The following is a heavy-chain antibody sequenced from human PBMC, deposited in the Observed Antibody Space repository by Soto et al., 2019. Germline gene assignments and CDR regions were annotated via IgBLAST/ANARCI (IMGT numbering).Heavy chain of an antibody. V-gene: IGHV3-30*03. Sequence: PGGSLRLSCAASGFNFSTSGMDWVRQVPGKGLEWVAVISNDGSRQYYAESVKGRFTISRDNSKKIVYLQMKSLRAEDTAVYYCARDPPATRHGMDVWGQGTTVTVSS. J-gene: IGHJ6*02. CDR1: GFNFSTSG. CDR3: ARDPPATRHGMDV. CDR2: ISNDGSRQ.